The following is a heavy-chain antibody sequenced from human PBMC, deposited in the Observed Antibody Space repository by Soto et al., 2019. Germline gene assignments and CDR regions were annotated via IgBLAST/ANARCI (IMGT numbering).Heavy chain of an antibody. CDR1: GGSISSGGYY. CDR2: IYYSGST. CDR3: ARETLTDYDKYMRAFDY. Sequence: QVQLQESGPGLVKPSQTLSLTCTVSGGSISSGGYYWSWIRQHPGKGLEWIGYIYYSGSTYYNPSLKSRVTISVDTSKNQFSLKLSSVTAADTAVYYCARETLTDYDKYMRAFDYWGQGTLVTVSS. D-gene: IGHD3-22*01. J-gene: IGHJ4*02. V-gene: IGHV4-31*03.